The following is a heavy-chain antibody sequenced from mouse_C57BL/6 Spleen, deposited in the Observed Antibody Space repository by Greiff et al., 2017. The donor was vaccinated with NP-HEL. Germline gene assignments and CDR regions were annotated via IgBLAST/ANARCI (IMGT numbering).Heavy chain of an antibody. D-gene: IGHD3-2*02. CDR3: ARTGSSGPYYFDY. Sequence: EVQLQQSGPELVKPGASVKISCKASGYTFTDYYMNWVKQSHGKSLEWIGDINPNNGGTSYNQKFKGKATLTVDKSSSTAYMELRSLTSEDSADYYCARTGSSGPYYFDYWGQGTTLTVSS. CDR1: GYTFTDYY. CDR2: INPNNGGT. J-gene: IGHJ2*01. V-gene: IGHV1-26*01.